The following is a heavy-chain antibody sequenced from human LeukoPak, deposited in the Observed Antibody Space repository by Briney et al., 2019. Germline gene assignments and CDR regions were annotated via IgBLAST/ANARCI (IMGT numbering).Heavy chain of an antibody. V-gene: IGHV3-74*01. CDR1: GFTFTDYW. CDR2: INTDTRGT. Sequence: PGGSLRLSCAASGFTFTDYWMHWVRQVPGRGLVWVSIINTDTRGTYHADSVKGRFTISRDNAKSTLYLQMDSLRAEDTAVYYCVIAGAYHFDNCGQGTLVTVSS. D-gene: IGHD6-19*01. CDR3: VIAGAYHFDN. J-gene: IGHJ4*02.